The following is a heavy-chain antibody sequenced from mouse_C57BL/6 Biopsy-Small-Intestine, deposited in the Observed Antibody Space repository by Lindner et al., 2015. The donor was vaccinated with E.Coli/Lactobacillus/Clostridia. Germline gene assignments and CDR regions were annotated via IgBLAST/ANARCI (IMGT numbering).Heavy chain of an antibody. Sequence: SVKVSCKGFRKHTRFLSMHWVRQTPGRGLEWMGGFDPEARETIYAQKFQGRITMTEDTSTHTAYMELSSLRSEDTAVYYCATGMGDFGLVIPDLDYWGQGTLVTVSS. CDR1: RKHTRFLS. V-gene: IGHV14-2*01. CDR3: ATGMGDFGLVIPDLDY. CDR2: FDPEARET. D-gene: IGHD4-1*01. J-gene: IGHJ4*01.